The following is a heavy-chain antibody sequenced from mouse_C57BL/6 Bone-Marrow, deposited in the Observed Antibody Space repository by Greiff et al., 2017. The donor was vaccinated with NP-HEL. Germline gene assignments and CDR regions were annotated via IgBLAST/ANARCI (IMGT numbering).Heavy chain of an antibody. Sequence: VQLQQPGAELVKPGASVKVCKASGYTFTSYWMHWVKQRPGQGLEWIGRIHPSDSDTNYNQKFKGKATLTVDKSSSTAYMQLSSLTSEDSAVYYCAIGGVPDYWGQGTTLTVSS. CDR1: GYTFTSYW. J-gene: IGHJ2*01. D-gene: IGHD2-14*01. CDR3: AIGGVPDY. V-gene: IGHV1-74*01. CDR2: IHPSDSDT.